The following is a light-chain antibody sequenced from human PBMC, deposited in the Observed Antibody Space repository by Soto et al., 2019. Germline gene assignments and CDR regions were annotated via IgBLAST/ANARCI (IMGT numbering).Light chain of an antibody. Sequence: DIPMTQSPSTLSGSVGDRVTITCRASQTISSWLAWYPQKPGKAPKLLIYKASTLKSGVPSRFSGSGAGTECTLTISSLQPDDFATYYCQHYNSYSEAFGQGTKVELK. V-gene: IGKV1-5*03. CDR1: QTISSW. J-gene: IGKJ1*01. CDR2: KAS. CDR3: QHYNSYSEA.